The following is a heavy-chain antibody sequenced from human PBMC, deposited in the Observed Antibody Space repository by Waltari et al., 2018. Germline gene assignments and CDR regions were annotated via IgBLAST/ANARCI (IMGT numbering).Heavy chain of an antibody. Sequence: QVQLQESGPGLVKPSETLSLTCTVSGGSVSSSSYYWSWIRQPPGRGLEWIGDIYYSGSNNHNPSVKSRVSISVDTSKNQFSLKLSSVTAADTAVYYCARGPYYYDSSGYYYYYGMDVWGQGTTVTVSS. CDR2: IYYSGSN. J-gene: IGHJ6*02. CDR3: ARGPYYYDSSGYYYYYGMDV. V-gene: IGHV4-61*01. CDR1: GGSVSSSSYY. D-gene: IGHD3-22*01.